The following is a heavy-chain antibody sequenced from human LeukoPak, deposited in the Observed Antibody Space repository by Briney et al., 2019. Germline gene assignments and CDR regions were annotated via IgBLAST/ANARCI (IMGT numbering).Heavy chain of an antibody. CDR1: GFTFSSYG. J-gene: IGHJ4*02. D-gene: IGHD3-10*01. V-gene: IGHV3-30*02. Sequence: SGGSLRLSCAASGFTFSSYGMHWVRQAPGKGLEWVAFIRYDGSNKYYADSVKGRFTISRDNSKNTLYLQMNSLRAEDTAVYYFAKTRTAMVRGEGILDYWGQGTLVTVSS. CDR3: AKTRTAMVRGEGILDY. CDR2: IRYDGSNK.